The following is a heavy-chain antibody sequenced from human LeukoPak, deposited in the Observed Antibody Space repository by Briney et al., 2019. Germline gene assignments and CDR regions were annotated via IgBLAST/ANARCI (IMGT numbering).Heavy chain of an antibody. V-gene: IGHV3-30*02. CDR2: IRYDGSNK. J-gene: IGHJ4*02. D-gene: IGHD6-19*01. CDR1: GFTFSSYG. CDR3: AKVRWDNSGWYYLDS. Sequence: GGSLRLSCAASGFTFSSYGMHWVRQAPGKGLERVAFIRYDGSNKYYADSVKGRFTISRDNSKNTLNLQMNSLRAEDTAVYYCAKVRWDNSGWYYLDSWGQGTLVTVSS.